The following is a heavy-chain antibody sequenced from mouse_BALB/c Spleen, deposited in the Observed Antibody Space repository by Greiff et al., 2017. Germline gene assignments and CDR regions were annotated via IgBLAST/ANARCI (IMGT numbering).Heavy chain of an antibody. CDR3: ARQDYGRSSPFGF. J-gene: IGHJ3*01. V-gene: IGHV5-6*02. D-gene: IGHD1-1*01. Sequence: EVMLVESGGDLVKPGGSLKLSCAASGFTFSSYGMSWVRQTPDKRLEWVATISSGGSYTYYPDSVKGRFTISRDNAKNTLYLQMSRLKSEDTAMYFCARQDYGRSSPFGFGGQGTLVTVSA. CDR2: ISSGGSYT. CDR1: GFTFSSYG.